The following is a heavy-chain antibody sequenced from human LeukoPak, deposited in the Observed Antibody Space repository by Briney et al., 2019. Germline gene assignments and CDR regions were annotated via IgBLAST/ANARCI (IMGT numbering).Heavy chain of an antibody. J-gene: IGHJ6*02. Sequence: GGSLRLSCAASGFTFSSYAMSWVRQAPGKGLEWVSAISGSGGSTYYADSVKGRFTISRDNAKNSLYPQMNSLRAEDTAVYYCARDNVALYYYYGMDVWGQGTTVTVSS. CDR2: ISGSGGST. D-gene: IGHD2-15*01. CDR3: ARDNVALYYYYGMDV. CDR1: GFTFSSYA. V-gene: IGHV3-23*01.